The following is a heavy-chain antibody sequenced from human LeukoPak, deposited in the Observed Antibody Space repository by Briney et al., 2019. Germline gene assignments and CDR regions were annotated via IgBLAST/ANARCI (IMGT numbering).Heavy chain of an antibody. D-gene: IGHD1-26*01. CDR1: GFTFSDYA. CDR2: ISSSGSTI. V-gene: IGHV3-48*03. Sequence: GGSLRLSCATSGFTFSDYAMNWVRQAPGKGLEWVSYISSSGSTIYYADSVKGRFTISRDNAKNSLYLQMNSLRAEDTAVYYCAIHIVGAAGLFDYWGQGTLVTVSS. J-gene: IGHJ4*02. CDR3: AIHIVGAAGLFDY.